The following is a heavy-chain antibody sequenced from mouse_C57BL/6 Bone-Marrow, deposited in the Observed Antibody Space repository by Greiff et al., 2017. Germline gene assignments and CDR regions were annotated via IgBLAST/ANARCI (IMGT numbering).Heavy chain of an antibody. Sequence: EVQLQHSGAELVRPGASVKLSCTASGFNIKDDYMHWVKPRPEQGLEWIGWIDPENGDTDYASKFQGKATITADTSSNTAYLQLSSLTSEDTAVYYCTTVDYDYFDYWGQGTTLTVSS. D-gene: IGHD2-4*01. CDR3: TTVDYDYFDY. V-gene: IGHV14-4*01. CDR1: GFNIKDDY. J-gene: IGHJ2*01. CDR2: IDPENGDT.